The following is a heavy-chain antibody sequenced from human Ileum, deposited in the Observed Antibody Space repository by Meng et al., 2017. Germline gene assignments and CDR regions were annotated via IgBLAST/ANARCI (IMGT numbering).Heavy chain of an antibody. CDR2: TFYRSKWND. V-gene: IGHV6-1*01. D-gene: IGHD6-19*01. CDR1: GDSVSSDSGA. Sequence: QVQLQQSGPGLVKPSQTLSPTWSISGDSVSSDSGAWNWIRQSPSRGLEWLGRTFYRSKWNDDFAESVKSRITITTDTSKNQFSLQLNSVTPEDTAVYYCARGWYSSGFHSWGQGTLVTVSS. J-gene: IGHJ4*02. CDR3: ARGWYSSGFHS.